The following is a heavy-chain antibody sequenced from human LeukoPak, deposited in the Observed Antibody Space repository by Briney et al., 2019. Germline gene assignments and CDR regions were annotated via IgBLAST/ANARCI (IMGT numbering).Heavy chain of an antibody. CDR1: GGAFSSYA. Sequence: SVKVSCKASGGAFSSYAYSWVRQAPGQGLEWMGGIITIFGTANYAQKFQGRVTITTDESTRTAYMELSSLRSEDTAVYYCARAGCSSTSCYFYWFDPWGQGTLVTVSS. V-gene: IGHV1-69*05. CDR2: IITIFGTA. J-gene: IGHJ5*02. CDR3: ARAGCSSTSCYFYWFDP. D-gene: IGHD2-2*01.